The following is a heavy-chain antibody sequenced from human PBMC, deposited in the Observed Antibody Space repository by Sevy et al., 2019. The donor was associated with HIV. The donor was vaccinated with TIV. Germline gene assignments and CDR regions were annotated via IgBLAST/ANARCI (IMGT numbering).Heavy chain of an antibody. V-gene: IGHV4-59*01. CDR3: ARIKTGPSDPFDI. CDR1: GGSINNYY. CDR2: IYYSGST. J-gene: IGHJ3*02. Sequence: ETLSLTCTVSGGSINNYYWSWIRQPPGKGLEWIGFIYYSGSTNYNPSLKSRLTMSIETSKNHFSLNLSSVTAADTAVYYCARIKTGPSDPFDIWGQGTMVTVSS.